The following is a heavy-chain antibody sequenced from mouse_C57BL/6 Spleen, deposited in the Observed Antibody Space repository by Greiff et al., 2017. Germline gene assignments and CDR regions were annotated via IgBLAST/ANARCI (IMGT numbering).Heavy chain of an antibody. CDR3: AREDYDYYAMDY. J-gene: IGHJ4*01. V-gene: IGHV1-20*01. CDR1: GYSFTGYF. D-gene: IGHD1-1*02. CDR2: INPYNGDT. Sequence: VQLKESGPELVKPGDSVKISCTASGYSFTGYFMNWVMQSHGKSLEWIGRINPYNGDTFYNQKFKGKATLTVDKSSSTAHMELRSLTSEDSAVYYCAREDYDYYAMDYWGQGTSVTVSS.